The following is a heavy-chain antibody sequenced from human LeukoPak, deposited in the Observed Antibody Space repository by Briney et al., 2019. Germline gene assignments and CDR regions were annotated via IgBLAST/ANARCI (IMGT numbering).Heavy chain of an antibody. V-gene: IGHV1-24*01. D-gene: IGHD6-13*01. J-gene: IGHJ6*03. CDR3: ATDSVAAAGRQYYYYMDV. CDR2: FDPEDRET. CDR1: GYTLTELS. Sequence: ASVKVSCKVSGYTLTELSMHWVRQAPGKGLERMGGFDPEDRETIYAQKFQGRVTMTEDTSTDTAYMELSSLRSEDTAVYYCATDSVAAAGRQYYYYMDVWGKGTTVTVSS.